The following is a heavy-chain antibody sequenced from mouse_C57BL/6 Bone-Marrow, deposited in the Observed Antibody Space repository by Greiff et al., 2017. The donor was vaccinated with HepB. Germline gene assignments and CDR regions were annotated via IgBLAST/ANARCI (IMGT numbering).Heavy chain of an antibody. Sequence: EVQRVESGGGLVQPGGSLKLSCAASGFTFSDYYMYWVRQTPEKRLEWVAYISNGGGSTYYPDTVKGRFTISRDNAKNTLYLQMSRLKSEDTAMYYCARHLYYYGSSYVNYFDYWGQGTTLTVSS. J-gene: IGHJ2*01. D-gene: IGHD1-1*01. V-gene: IGHV5-12*01. CDR3: ARHLYYYGSSYVNYFDY. CDR2: ISNGGGST. CDR1: GFTFSDYY.